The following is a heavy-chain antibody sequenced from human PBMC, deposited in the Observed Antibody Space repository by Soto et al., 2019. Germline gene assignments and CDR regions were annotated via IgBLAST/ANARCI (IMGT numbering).Heavy chain of an antibody. J-gene: IGHJ4*02. CDR2: ISGSGGST. D-gene: IGHD1-20*01. V-gene: IGHV3-23*01. Sequence: GGSLRLSCAASGFTFSSYAMSWVRQAPRKGLEWVSAISGSGGSTYYADSVKGRFTISRDNSKNTLYLQMNSLRAEDTAVYYCANSLTGSLDYWGQGTLVTVSS. CDR1: GFTFSSYA. CDR3: ANSLTGSLDY.